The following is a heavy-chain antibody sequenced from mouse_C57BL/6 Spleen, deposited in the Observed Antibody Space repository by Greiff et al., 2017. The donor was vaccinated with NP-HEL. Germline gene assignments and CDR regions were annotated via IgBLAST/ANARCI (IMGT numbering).Heavy chain of an antibody. J-gene: IGHJ2*01. CDR3: AKEYYSNYFDY. V-gene: IGHV1-61*01. CDR1: GYTFTSYW. D-gene: IGHD2-5*01. Sequence: QVQLQQPGAELVRPGSSVKLSCKASGYTFTSYWMDWVKQRPGQGLEWIGNIYPSDSETHYNQKFKDKATLTVDKSSSTAYMQLSSLTSEDSAVYYGAKEYYSNYFDYWGQGTTLTVSS. CDR2: IYPSDSET.